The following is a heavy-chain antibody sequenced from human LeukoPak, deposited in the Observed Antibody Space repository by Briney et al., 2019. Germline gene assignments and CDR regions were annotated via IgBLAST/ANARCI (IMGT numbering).Heavy chain of an antibody. CDR1: GFTFRSYS. CDR3: ARDLLAFGSGGRFWFALDL. D-gene: IGHD6-19*01. V-gene: IGHV3-30*14. CDR2: ISFDGSSD. J-gene: IGHJ3*01. Sequence: PGKSLRLSCEVCGFTFRSYSMHWVRQPPGKGLEWMAAISFDGSSDSYADAVRGRFTISRHNSKNILSLQISNLTSGDTAFYYCARDLLAFGSGGRFWFALDLWGQGTWVTVSS.